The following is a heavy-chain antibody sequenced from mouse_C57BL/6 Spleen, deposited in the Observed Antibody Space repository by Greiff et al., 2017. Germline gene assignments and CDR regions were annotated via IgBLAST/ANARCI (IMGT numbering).Heavy chain of an antibody. D-gene: IGHD1-1*01. CDR3: ARFAGSTYYAMDD. CDR1: GYAFSSYW. J-gene: IGHJ4*01. CDR2: IYPGDGDT. Sequence: VQLQQSGASVKISCKASGYAFSSYWMNWVKQRPGKGLEWIGQIYPGDGDTNYNGKFKGKATLTADKSSSTAYMQLSSLTSEDSAVYFCARFAGSTYYAMDDWGQGTSVTVAS. V-gene: IGHV1-80*01.